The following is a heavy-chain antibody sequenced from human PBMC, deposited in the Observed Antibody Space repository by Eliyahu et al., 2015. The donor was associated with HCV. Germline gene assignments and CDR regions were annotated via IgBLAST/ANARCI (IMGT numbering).Heavy chain of an antibody. J-gene: IGHJ4*02. V-gene: IGHV3-9*03. CDR1: GFPFXDYA. D-gene: IGHD1-26*01. CDR3: AKATGSGSYSPRYYFDF. Sequence: EVQLVESGGGLVQPGRSLRXSCAASGFPFXDYAMHWVRQAPGKGLEWVSSISWNSGTIGYADSVKGRFTISRDNAKNSLYLQMNSLRAEDMALYYCAKATGSGSYSPRYYFDFWGQGTLVTVSS. CDR2: ISWNSGTI.